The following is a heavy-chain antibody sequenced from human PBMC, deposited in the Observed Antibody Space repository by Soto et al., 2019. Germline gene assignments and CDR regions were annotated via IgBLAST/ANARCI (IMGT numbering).Heavy chain of an antibody. J-gene: IGHJ4*02. CDR1: GFIFSSFS. V-gene: IGHV3-48*03. CDR3: ARENSVQAWLHHFDH. Sequence: LRLSCEASGFIFSSFSMNWVRQAPWRGLEWVSYISDDGASIYYADSLKGRFTISRDNAKNSLSLQMNNLRAEDTAVYYCARENSVQAWLHHFDHWGLGTLVTVSS. CDR2: ISDDGASI. D-gene: IGHD5-18*01.